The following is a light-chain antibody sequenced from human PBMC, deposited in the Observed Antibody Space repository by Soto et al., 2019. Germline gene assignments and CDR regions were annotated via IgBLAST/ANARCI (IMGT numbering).Light chain of an antibody. CDR2: GAS. CDR3: QQHNQWPIT. V-gene: IGKV3D-20*02. Sequence: EIVLTQSPGTLSLSPGERATLSCGASQSVTSNYLAWYQQKPGQAPRLLIFGASIRVTGIPDRFIGSGSGTDFTLTINSLQSEDSAVYYCQQHNQWPITFGQGTRREIK. J-gene: IGKJ5*01. CDR1: QSVTSNY.